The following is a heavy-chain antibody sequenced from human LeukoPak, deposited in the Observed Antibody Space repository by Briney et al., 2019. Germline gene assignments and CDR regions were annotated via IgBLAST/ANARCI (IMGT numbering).Heavy chain of an antibody. J-gene: IGHJ5*01. CDR1: GFTFSSFA. Sequence: PGGSRRLSCVASGFTFSSFAMSWVRQAPGKGLEWVSAISGSGDSTFYADSVKGRFTISRDNSKNTLYLQMNSLRAEDTAVYYCAKVKSSGWFDYWGQGTLVTVSS. CDR2: ISGSGDST. V-gene: IGHV3-23*01. CDR3: AKVKSSGWFDY. D-gene: IGHD6-19*01.